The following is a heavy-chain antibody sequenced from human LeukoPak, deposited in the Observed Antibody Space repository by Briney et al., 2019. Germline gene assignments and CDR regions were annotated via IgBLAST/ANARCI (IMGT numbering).Heavy chain of an antibody. J-gene: IGHJ6*03. CDR2: ISYDGSNK. CDR3: AREGLIRDYYYMDV. V-gene: IGHV3-30*04. CDR1: GFTFSSYA. Sequence: GGSLRLSCAASGFTFSSYAMHWVRQAPGKGLEWVAVISYDGSNKYYADSVKGRFTISRDNSKNTLCLQMNSLRAEDTAVYYCAREGLIRDYYYMDVWGKGTTVTVSS. D-gene: IGHD3/OR15-3a*01.